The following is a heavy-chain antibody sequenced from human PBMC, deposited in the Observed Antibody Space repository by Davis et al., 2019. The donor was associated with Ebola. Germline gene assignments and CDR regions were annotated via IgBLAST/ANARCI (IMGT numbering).Heavy chain of an antibody. Sequence: GGSLRLSCAASGFRFSDYNMNWVRQAPGKGLEWVSSISSTGTYIYYTDSVKDRFTISRDNSKNSLYLQMNNLTPEDTAVYYCARDISFRDYYGSGSFDYWGQGTLVTVSS. V-gene: IGHV3-21*06. D-gene: IGHD3-10*01. CDR3: ARDISFRDYYGSGSFDY. J-gene: IGHJ4*02. CDR2: ISSTGTYI. CDR1: GFRFSDYN.